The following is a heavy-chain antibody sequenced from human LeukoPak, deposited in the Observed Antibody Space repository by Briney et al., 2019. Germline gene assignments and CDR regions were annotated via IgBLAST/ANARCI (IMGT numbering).Heavy chain of an antibody. D-gene: IGHD4-23*01. CDR1: GGSISSSSYY. CDR3: ARRSTVVVVKHAFDI. V-gene: IGHV4-39*01. J-gene: IGHJ3*02. CDR2: VYYSGNA. Sequence: SETLSLTCTVSGGSISSSSYYWGWLRQPPGKGLEWIGSVYYSGNAYYHPSLKSRVTISVDTSKNQFSLKLTSVTAADTAVYYCARRSTVVVVKHAFDIWGQGTLVTVSS.